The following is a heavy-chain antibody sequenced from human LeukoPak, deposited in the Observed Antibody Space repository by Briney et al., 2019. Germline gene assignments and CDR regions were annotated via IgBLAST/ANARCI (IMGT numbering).Heavy chain of an antibody. J-gene: IGHJ4*02. CDR1: GFTFSSYW. CDR3: ARDVASSSWYFDY. Sequence: GGSLRLSCAASGFTFSSYWMSWVRQAPGKGLEWVANIKQDGSEKYYVDSVKGRFTISRDNAKNSLYLQMNSLRAEDTAVYYCARDVASSSWYFDYWDQGTLVTVSS. V-gene: IGHV3-7*01. D-gene: IGHD6-13*01. CDR2: IKQDGSEK.